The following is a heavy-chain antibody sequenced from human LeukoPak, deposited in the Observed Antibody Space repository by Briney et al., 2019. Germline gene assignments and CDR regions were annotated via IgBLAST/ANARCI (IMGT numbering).Heavy chain of an antibody. D-gene: IGHD6-19*01. V-gene: IGHV3-9*01. CDR3: AKIVSSWQWLAAGGTDY. CDR1: GFTFDDYA. CDR2: ISWNSGSI. Sequence: GGSLRLSCAASGFTFDDYAMHWVRQAPGKGLEWVSGISWNSGSIGYADSVKGRFTISRDNAKNSLYLQMNSLRAEDTALYYCAKIVSSWQWLAAGGTDYWGQGTLVTVSS. J-gene: IGHJ4*02.